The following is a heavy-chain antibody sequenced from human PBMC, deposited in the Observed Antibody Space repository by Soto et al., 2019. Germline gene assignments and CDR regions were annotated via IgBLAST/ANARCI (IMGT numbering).Heavy chain of an antibody. CDR3: ATVAAQEASGATWFAP. CDR2: IYYSGST. Sequence: SETLSLTYTVSWGSGSSVSYYWICIRQPPGKGLEWIGYIYYSGSTNYNPSLKSRVTISVDTSKNQFSLKLSSVTAADTAVYYCATVAAQEASGATWFAPRRQGTLVIVSS. J-gene: IGHJ5*02. CDR1: WGSGSSVSYY. D-gene: IGHD2-15*01. V-gene: IGHV4-61*01.